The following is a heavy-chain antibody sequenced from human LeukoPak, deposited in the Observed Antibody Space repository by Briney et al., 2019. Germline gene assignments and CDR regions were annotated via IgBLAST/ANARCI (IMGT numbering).Heavy chain of an antibody. CDR2: IYYSGST. V-gene: IGHV4-30-4*08. Sequence: SETLSLTCTVSGGSISSGDYYWSWIRQPPGKGLEWIGYIYYSGSTYYNPSLKSRVTISVDTSKNQFSLKLSSVTAADTAVYYCARDVGYGGNLFVYWGQGALVTVST. CDR1: GGSISSGDYY. J-gene: IGHJ4*02. CDR3: ARDVGYGGNLFVY. D-gene: IGHD4-23*01.